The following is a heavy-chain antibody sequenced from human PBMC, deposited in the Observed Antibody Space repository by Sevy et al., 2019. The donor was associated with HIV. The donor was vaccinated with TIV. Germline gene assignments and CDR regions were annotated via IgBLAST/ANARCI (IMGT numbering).Heavy chain of an antibody. D-gene: IGHD1-1*01. J-gene: IGHJ4*02. Sequence: SQTLSLTCAISGDVVSSRGTVWNWIRQSPSRGLEWLGRTYYRSKWWNNYALSVKSRISINPETSKNQVSLHLNSVTPDVTAVYYCARDGGANWDGRPSGTVFDYWGQGTLVTVSS. CDR2: TYYRSKWWN. V-gene: IGHV6-1*01. CDR3: ARDGGANWDGRPSGTVFDY. CDR1: GDVVSSRGTV.